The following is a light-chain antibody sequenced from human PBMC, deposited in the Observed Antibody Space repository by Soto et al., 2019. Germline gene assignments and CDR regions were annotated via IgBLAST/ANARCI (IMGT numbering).Light chain of an antibody. CDR1: NSNIGAGND. J-gene: IGLJ2*01. CDR2: FNT. V-gene: IGLV1-44*01. Sequence: QSVLTQPPSVSGAPGQRVTISCTGGNSNIGAGNDVHWYQQLPGTAPKLLIYFNTQRPSGVPDRFSGSKSGASASLAISGLQSEDEADYYCAAWDDILTGPLIGGGPKLTVL. CDR3: AAWDDILTGPL.